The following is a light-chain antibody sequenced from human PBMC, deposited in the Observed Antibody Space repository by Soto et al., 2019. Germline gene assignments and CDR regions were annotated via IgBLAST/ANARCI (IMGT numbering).Light chain of an antibody. CDR3: SSFTNTITRYA. CDR2: EDS. J-gene: IGLJ1*01. Sequence: QSALTQPASVSGSPGQSITISCTGTSSDVGGYNYVSWFQHHPGKAPKLIIYEDSYRPSGVSNRFSGSKSGDTASLTISGLQAEDEADYYCSSFTNTITRYAFGTGTKLTVL. V-gene: IGLV2-14*01. CDR1: SSDVGGYNY.